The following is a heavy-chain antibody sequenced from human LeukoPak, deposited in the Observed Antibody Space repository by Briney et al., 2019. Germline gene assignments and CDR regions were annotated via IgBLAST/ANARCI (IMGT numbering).Heavy chain of an antibody. CDR2: IWSDSTNR. CDR1: GFIFSHHG. V-gene: IGHV3-33*01. D-gene: IGHD4-11*01. CDR3: ARDAQRGFDYSNSLKN. Sequence: GGSLRLSCAASGFIFSHHGMHWVRQAPGKGLEWVAVIWSDSTNRFYADCVKGRFTISRDNSQNTVFLQMNSLRVKDTAIYNCARDAQRGFDYSNSLKNWGHGTLVTVSS. J-gene: IGHJ4*01.